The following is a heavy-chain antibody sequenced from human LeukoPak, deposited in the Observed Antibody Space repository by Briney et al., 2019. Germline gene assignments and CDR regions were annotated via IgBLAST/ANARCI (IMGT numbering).Heavy chain of an antibody. Sequence: ASVKVSCKASGGTFSSYAISWVRQAPGQGLEWMGGIIPIFGTPNYAQKFQGRVTITADESTSTAYMELSSLRSEDTAVYYCARFSGYCSGGTCYSYFDYWGQGTLVTVSS. V-gene: IGHV1-69*13. CDR2: IIPIFGTP. D-gene: IGHD2-15*01. CDR3: ARFSGYCSGGTCYSYFDY. CDR1: GGTFSSYA. J-gene: IGHJ4*02.